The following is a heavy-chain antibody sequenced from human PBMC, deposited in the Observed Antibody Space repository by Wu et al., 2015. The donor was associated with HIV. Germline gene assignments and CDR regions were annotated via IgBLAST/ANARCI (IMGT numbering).Heavy chain of an antibody. J-gene: IGHJ6*02. Sequence: QVQLVQSGAEVKKPGSSVKVSCKASGGTFSSYAISWVRQAPGQGLEWMGGIIPIFGTANYAQKFQGRVTITTDESTSTAYMELSSLRSEDTAVYYCASPGIAAAGTLWDGMDVWGQGTTVTVSS. D-gene: IGHD6-13*01. CDR3: ASPGIAAAGTLWDGMDV. CDR2: IIPIFGTA. V-gene: IGHV1-69*05. CDR1: GGTFSSYA.